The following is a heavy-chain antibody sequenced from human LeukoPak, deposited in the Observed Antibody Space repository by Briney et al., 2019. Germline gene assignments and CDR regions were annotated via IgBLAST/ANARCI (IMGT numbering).Heavy chain of an antibody. CDR2: ISYDGSSK. Sequence: GRSLRLSCAASGFTFSSYAMHWVRQAPGKGLERVAVISYDGSSKYYADSVKGRFTISRDNSKNTLYLQMNSLRAEDTAVYYCARGHSSGWTPEDAFDIWGQGTMVTVSS. CDR1: GFTFSSYA. J-gene: IGHJ3*02. D-gene: IGHD6-19*01. CDR3: ARGHSSGWTPEDAFDI. V-gene: IGHV3-30-3*01.